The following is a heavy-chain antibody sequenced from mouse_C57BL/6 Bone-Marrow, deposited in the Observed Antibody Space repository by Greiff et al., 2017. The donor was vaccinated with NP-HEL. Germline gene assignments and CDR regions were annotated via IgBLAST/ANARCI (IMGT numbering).Heavy chain of an antibody. D-gene: IGHD2-4*01. J-gene: IGHJ1*03. V-gene: IGHV1-69*01. CDR2: IDPSDSYT. CDR1: GYTFTSYW. Sequence: QVHVKQPGAELVMPGASVKLSCKASGYTFTSYWMHWVKQRPGQGLEWIGEIDPSDSYTNYNQKFKGKSTLTVDKSSSTAYMQLSSLTSEDSAVYYCARGIYYDHWYFDVWGTGTTVTVSS. CDR3: ARGIYYDHWYFDV.